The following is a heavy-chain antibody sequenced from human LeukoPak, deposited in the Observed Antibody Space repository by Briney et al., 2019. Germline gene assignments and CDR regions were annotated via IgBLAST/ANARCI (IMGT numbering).Heavy chain of an antibody. CDR3: ARGYSYGYRP. V-gene: IGHV4-34*01. J-gene: IGHJ5*02. D-gene: IGHD5-18*01. Sequence: PSEILSLTCAVYGGSFSGYYWSWIRQPPGKGLEWIGEINHSGSTNYNPSLKSRVTISVDTSKNQFSLKLSSVTAADTAVYYCARGYSYGYRPWGQGTLVTVSS. CDR1: GGSFSGYY. CDR2: INHSGST.